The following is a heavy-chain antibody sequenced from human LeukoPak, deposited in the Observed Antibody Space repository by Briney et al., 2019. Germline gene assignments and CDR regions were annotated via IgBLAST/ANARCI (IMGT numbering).Heavy chain of an antibody. J-gene: IGHJ4*02. CDR2: INPNSGGT. Sequence: ASVKVSCKASGYTFTGYYMHWVRQAPGQGLEWMGWINPNSGGTNYAQKFQGRVTMTRGTSISTAYMELSRLRSDDTAVYYCAGGRSAVVVTAIPPRGFDYWGQGTLVTVSS. CDR1: GYTFTGYY. D-gene: IGHD2-21*02. V-gene: IGHV1-2*02. CDR3: AGGRSAVVVTAIPPRGFDY.